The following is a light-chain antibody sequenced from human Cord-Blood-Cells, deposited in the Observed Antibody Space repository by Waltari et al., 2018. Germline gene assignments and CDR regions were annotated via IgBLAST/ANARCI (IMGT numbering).Light chain of an antibody. V-gene: IGLV1-44*01. CDR2: SNN. J-gene: IGLJ3*02. CDR3: AAWEDSMNRRV. CDR1: SSNIGRNT. Sequence: QSVLTQPPSASVTPGQRATISCPGSSSNIGRNTVNRDQQLPGTAPKLLLYSNNLRPAGVTAPVSVSKYGSAPALDISGLQAEDEADYYCAAWEDSMNRRVCEGVNKL.